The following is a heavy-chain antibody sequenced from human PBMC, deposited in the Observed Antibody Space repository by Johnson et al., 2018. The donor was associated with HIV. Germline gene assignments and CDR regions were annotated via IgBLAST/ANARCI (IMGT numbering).Heavy chain of an antibody. Sequence: VQLVESGGGLVQPGGSLRLSCAASGFTFSSYAMSWVRQAPGKGLEWVSAISGSGGSTYYADSVKGRFTISRDNSKNTLYLQMKSLGAEDTAVYYCAKGSAGYSGSRGAFDIWGQGTMVTVSS. D-gene: IGHD6-13*01. CDR3: AKGSAGYSGSRGAFDI. CDR2: ISGSGGST. CDR1: GFTFSSYA. J-gene: IGHJ3*02. V-gene: IGHV3-23*04.